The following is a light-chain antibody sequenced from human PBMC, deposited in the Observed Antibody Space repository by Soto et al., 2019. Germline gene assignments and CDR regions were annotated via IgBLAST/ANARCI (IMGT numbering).Light chain of an antibody. V-gene: IGKV3-15*01. CDR2: AAP. J-gene: IGKJ4*01. CDR3: QQYDNWPLT. Sequence: IVMTQSPVTLSVSPGEIATLSCRASQSVSSNLAWYQQRPGQAPRLLMYAAPTPATGIPARFSGSGSGTEFSLTISGLQSEDFVVYFCQQYDNWPLTFGGGTKVEMK. CDR1: QSVSSN.